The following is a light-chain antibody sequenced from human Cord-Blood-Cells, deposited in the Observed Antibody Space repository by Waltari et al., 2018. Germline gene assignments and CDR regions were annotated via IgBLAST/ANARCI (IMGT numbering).Light chain of an antibody. CDR1: SSDVGGYNY. CDR3: CSYAGSYTWV. Sequence: QSALTQPRSVSGSPGQSVTISCTGTSSDVGGYNYVSWYQKHPGKAPKLRIYDVSKRPTGVPDRCSGSKSGNTASLTISGLQAEDEADYYCCSYAGSYTWVFGGGTKLTVL. J-gene: IGLJ3*02. CDR2: DVS. V-gene: IGLV2-11*01.